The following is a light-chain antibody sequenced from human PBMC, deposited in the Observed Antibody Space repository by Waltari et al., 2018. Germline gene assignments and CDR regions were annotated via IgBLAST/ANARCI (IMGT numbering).Light chain of an antibody. CDR3: VLYMGNGVL. J-gene: IGLJ3*02. Sequence: QAVVTQEPSFSVSPGGTVTLTCGLSSGSVSSSYDPSWYQQTPGQMPRTLIYTTNTRSSGVPDRFSGSILGNKAALTITGAQADDESDYYCVLYMGNGVLFGGGTKLTVL. CDR2: TTN. CDR1: SGSVSSSYD. V-gene: IGLV8-61*01.